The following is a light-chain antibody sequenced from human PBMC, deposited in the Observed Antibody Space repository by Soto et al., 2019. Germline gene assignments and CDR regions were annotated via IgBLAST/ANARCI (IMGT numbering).Light chain of an antibody. CDR2: DVS. V-gene: IGLV2-14*01. Sequence: QSVLTQPASVSGAPGQSITISCTGNSSDVGGYNYVSLYQQHPGKAPKLMIYDVSNRPSGVSNRFSGSKSGNTASLTISGLQAEDEADYYCSSYTSSSTLYVFGTGTKVTVL. CDR1: SSDVGGYNY. J-gene: IGLJ1*01. CDR3: SSYTSSSTLYV.